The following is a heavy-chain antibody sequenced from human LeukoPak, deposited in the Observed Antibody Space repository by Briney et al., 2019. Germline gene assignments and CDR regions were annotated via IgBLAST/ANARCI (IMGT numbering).Heavy chain of an antibody. J-gene: IGHJ3*02. V-gene: IGHV3-33*01. D-gene: IGHD4-23*01. Sequence: GRSLRLSCAASGFTFRSYGMRWVRQAPGKGLEWVAVIWYDGSNKYYADSVKGRFTISRDNSKNTLYLQMNSLRAEDTAVYSCARENYGGNSAGAFDIWGQGAMVTVSS. CDR3: ARENYGGNSAGAFDI. CDR1: GFTFRSYG. CDR2: IWYDGSNK.